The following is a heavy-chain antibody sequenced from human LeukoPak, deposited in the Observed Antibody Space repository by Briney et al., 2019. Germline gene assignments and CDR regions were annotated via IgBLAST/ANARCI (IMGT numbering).Heavy chain of an antibody. J-gene: IGHJ6*03. CDR2: IIPPFGTG. V-gene: IGHV1-69*05. Sequence: SVKVSCKASGGTFSSYGISWVRQAPGQGLEWMGGIIPPFGTGNYAQKFQGTVTITMDESTSTAYMEVSSLGSEDTAAYFCARGVLGRSHRSMDVWGKGTTVTVSS. CDR3: ARGVLGRSHRSMDV. D-gene: IGHD3-10*01. CDR1: GGTFSSYG.